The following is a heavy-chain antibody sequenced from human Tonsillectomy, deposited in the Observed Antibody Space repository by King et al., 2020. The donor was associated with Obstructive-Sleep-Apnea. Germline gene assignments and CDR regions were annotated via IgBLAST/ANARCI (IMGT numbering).Heavy chain of an antibody. CDR1: GGTFGTYA. J-gene: IGHJ3*02. CDR3: ARENGYSDERRPFDI. V-gene: IGHV1-69*04. D-gene: IGHD5-12*01. CDR2: ITPILGRI. Sequence: QLVQSGAEVKRTGASVKVSCKVSGGTFGTYAISCVRQAPGQGLEWMGRITPILGRINHAQKFQGRVTITADKSTSTAYMVLSSLRSEDTAMYYCARENGYSDERRPFDIWGQGTMVTVSS.